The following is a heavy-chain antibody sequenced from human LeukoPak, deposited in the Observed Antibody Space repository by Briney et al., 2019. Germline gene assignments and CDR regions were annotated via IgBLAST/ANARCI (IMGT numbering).Heavy chain of an antibody. CDR1: GGSFSGYY. J-gene: IGHJ4*02. CDR3: ARNSPGRDYYDSSGYNY. V-gene: IGHV4-34*01. CDR2: INHSGST. Sequence: SSETLSLTCAAYGGSFSGYYWSWIRQPPGKGLEWIGEINHSGSTNYNPSLKSRVTISVDTSKNQFSLKLSSVTAADTAVYYCARNSPGRDYYDSSGYNYWGQGTLVTVSS. D-gene: IGHD3-22*01.